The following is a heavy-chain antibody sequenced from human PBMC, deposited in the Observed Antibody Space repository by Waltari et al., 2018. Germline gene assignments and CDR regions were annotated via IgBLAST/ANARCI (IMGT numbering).Heavy chain of an antibody. D-gene: IGHD5-12*01. Sequence: EVQLVESGGGLVKPGGSLRLSCAASGFTFSSYSMNWVRQAPGKGLEWVSSISSSSSYINYAESVKGRITISRYNAKNSLYLQMNRLRAEDTAVYYCARGASTTFDYWGQGTLVTVSS. CDR3: ARGASTTFDY. CDR2: ISSSSSYI. J-gene: IGHJ4*02. CDR1: GFTFSSYS. V-gene: IGHV3-21*01.